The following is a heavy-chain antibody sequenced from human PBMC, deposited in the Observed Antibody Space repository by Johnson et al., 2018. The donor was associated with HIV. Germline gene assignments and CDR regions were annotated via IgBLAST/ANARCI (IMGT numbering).Heavy chain of an antibody. CDR1: GFTFDDYA. V-gene: IGHV3-9*01. J-gene: IGHJ3*02. D-gene: IGHD3-22*01. Sequence: VQLVESGGGVVQPGGSLRLSCAVSGFTFDDYAMHWVRQAPGKGLEWVSGISWNSGSTIYYAASVKGRFTISRDNAKNSLYLQMNSLRAEDTAVYYCARDARYYYDSRGDAFDIWGQGTMVTVS. CDR3: ARDARYYYDSRGDAFDI. CDR2: ISWNSGSTI.